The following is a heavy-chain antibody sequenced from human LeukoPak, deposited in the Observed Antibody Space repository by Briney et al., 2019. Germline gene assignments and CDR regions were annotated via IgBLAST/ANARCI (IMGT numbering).Heavy chain of an antibody. CDR2: INPKSGVT. CDR1: GYTFIDYY. Sequence: GASVTVSCKASGYTFIDYYIEWVRQAPEQGLEWMGWINPKSGVTNYAQKFQGRVTMTRDTSISTAYMDLSRLISDDTAVYYCARGSGNYLFDHWGQGILVAVST. V-gene: IGHV1-2*02. CDR3: ARGSGNYLFDH. J-gene: IGHJ4*02. D-gene: IGHD1-26*01.